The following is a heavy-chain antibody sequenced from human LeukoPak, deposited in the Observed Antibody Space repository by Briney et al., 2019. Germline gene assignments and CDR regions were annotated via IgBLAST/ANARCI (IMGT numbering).Heavy chain of an antibody. V-gene: IGHV1-2*02. D-gene: IGHD3-10*01. CDR1: GYTFTGYY. J-gene: IGHJ4*02. CDR3: ARVWGSGSYIDY. Sequence: VASVKVSCKASGYTFTGYYMHWVRQAPGQGLEWMGWINPNSGGTNYAQKFQGRVTMTRDTSISTAYMELSRLRSDDTAVYYCARVWGSGSYIDYWGQGTLVTVSS. CDR2: INPNSGGT.